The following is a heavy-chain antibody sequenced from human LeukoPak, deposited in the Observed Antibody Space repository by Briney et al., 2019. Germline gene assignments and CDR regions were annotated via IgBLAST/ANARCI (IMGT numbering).Heavy chain of an antibody. CDR2: IIPIFGTA. J-gene: IGHJ6*03. D-gene: IGHD2-2*01. CDR1: GGTFNSYA. Sequence: SVKVSCKASGGTFNSYAISWVRQAPGQGLEWMGGIIPIFGTANYAQKFQGRVTITADESTSTAYMELSSLRSEDTAVYYCNALPYCSSTSCYGYYYYMDVWGKGTTVTVSS. V-gene: IGHV1-69*13. CDR3: NALPYCSSTSCYGYYYYMDV.